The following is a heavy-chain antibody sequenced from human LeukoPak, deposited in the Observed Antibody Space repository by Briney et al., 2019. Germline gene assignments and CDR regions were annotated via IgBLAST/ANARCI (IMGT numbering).Heavy chain of an antibody. V-gene: IGHV3-30-3*01. CDR2: ISLDGSNK. J-gene: IGHJ3*02. CDR1: GLTFSSYA. D-gene: IGHD2-15*01. Sequence: PGGPLSLSVQASGLTFSSYAMHGFGQAPGKGREGGEVISLDGSNKYYADSVKGRFTISRDNSKNTLYLQMNSLRAEDTALYYCARPGPVVPAALIFGEAFDIWGQGTVVTVSS. CDR3: ARPGPVVPAALIFGEAFDI.